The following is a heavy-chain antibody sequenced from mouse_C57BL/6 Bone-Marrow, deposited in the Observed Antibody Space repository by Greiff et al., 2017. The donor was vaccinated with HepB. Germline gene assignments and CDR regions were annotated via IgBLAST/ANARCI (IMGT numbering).Heavy chain of an antibody. D-gene: IGHD2-2*01. CDR2: IDPANGNT. V-gene: IGHV14-3*01. J-gene: IGHJ2*01. CDR1: GFNIKNTY. CDR3: ARGFYYGYDEDYFDY. Sequence: VQLKESVAELVRPGASVKLSCTASGFNIKNTYMHWVKQRPEQGLEWIGRIDPANGNTKYAQKFQGKATITADTSSNTAYLQLSSLTSEDTDIYYCARGFYYGYDEDYFDYWGQGTTLTVSS.